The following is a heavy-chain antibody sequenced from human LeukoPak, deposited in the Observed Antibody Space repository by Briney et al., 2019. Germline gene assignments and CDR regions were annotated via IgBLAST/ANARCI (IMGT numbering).Heavy chain of an antibody. J-gene: IGHJ4*02. V-gene: IGHV3-7*01. Sequence: PGGSLRLSCAASGFTLRNTWMAWVRQAPGKGLEWVANINQDASTKHYVDSVKGRFTISRDNAKHSLYLQMNSLRAEDTAVYYCARDQSGSLDYWGQGTLVTVSS. CDR1: GFTLRNTW. CDR2: INQDASTK. CDR3: ARDQSGSLDY. D-gene: IGHD1-26*01.